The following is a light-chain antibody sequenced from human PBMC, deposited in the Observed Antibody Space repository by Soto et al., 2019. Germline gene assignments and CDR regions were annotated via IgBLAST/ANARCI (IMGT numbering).Light chain of an antibody. CDR1: SSDVGGYNY. Sequence: QSALTQPPSASGSPGQSVTISCTGTSSDVGGYNYVSWYQQHPGKAPKLIIYDVSKRPSGVPDRFSGPKSGSTASLTVSGLQAEDEADYYCSSYAGSNIHYVFGTGTKVTVL. V-gene: IGLV2-8*01. CDR2: DVS. CDR3: SSYAGSNIHYV. J-gene: IGLJ1*01.